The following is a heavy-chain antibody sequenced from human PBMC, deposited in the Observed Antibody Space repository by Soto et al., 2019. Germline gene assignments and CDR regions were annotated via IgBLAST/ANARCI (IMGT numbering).Heavy chain of an antibody. J-gene: IGHJ5*02. D-gene: IGHD1-7*01. CDR1: GGTFSSYA. Sequence: QVQLVQSGAEVKKPGSSVKVSCKASGGTFSSYAISWVRQAPGQGLEWMGGIIPIFGTANHAQKFQGRVTITADESTSTGYMELSSLRSEDTAVYYCARGQAGMTGTTPFGWFAPWGQGTLVTVSS. CDR3: ARGQAGMTGTTPFGWFAP. CDR2: IIPIFGTA. V-gene: IGHV1-69*01.